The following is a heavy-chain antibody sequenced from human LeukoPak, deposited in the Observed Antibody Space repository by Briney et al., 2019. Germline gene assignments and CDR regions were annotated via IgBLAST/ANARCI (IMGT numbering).Heavy chain of an antibody. D-gene: IGHD3-9*01. CDR2: ISTSSTTI. V-gene: IGHV3-48*04. CDR3: ARVDEGFDY. Sequence: GGSLRLSCAASGFTFSSYWMIWVRQAPGKGLEWVSYISTSSTTIYYADSVKGRFTISRDNAKNSLYLQMNSLRAEDTAVYYCARVDEGFDYWGQGTLVTVSS. CDR1: GFTFSSYW. J-gene: IGHJ4*02.